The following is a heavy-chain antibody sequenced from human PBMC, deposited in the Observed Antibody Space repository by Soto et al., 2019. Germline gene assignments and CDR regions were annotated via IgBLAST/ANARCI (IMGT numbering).Heavy chain of an antibody. CDR3: ARVPYYYDSSGYYWDFQH. Sequence: EVQLVESGGGLVQPGGSLRLSCAASGLTFSDRYMDWVRQAPGKGLEWVGRINSDGSSTSYADSVKGRFTISRDNAKNTLYLQMNSLRAEDTAVYYCARVPYYYDSSGYYWDFQHWGQGTLVTVSS. V-gene: IGHV3-74*02. CDR1: GLTFSDRY. J-gene: IGHJ1*01. CDR2: INSDGSST. D-gene: IGHD3-22*01.